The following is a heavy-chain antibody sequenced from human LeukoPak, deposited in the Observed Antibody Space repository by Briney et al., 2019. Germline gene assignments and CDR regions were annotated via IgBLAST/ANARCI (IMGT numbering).Heavy chain of an antibody. CDR2: MHYSGST. D-gene: IGHD6-13*01. CDR3: ARVAIAGTGPDC. J-gene: IGHJ4*02. V-gene: IGHV4-61*01. Sequence: SETLSLTCTVSGGSVSSGIYYWSWIRQPPGKGLEWIGFMHYSGSTSHHPSLKSRVTISVDTSKNQLSLKLSSVTAADTAVYYCARVAIAGTGPDCWGQGTLVTVPS. CDR1: GGSVSSGIYY.